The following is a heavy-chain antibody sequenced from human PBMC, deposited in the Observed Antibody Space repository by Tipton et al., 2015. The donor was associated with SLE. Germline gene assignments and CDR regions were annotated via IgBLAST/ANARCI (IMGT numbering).Heavy chain of an antibody. V-gene: IGHV4-34*01. CDR1: GGSFNGYH. J-gene: IGHJ4*02. D-gene: IGHD3-3*01. CDR2: INHSGST. CDR3: ARLPLRPPFDY. Sequence: TLSLTCAVYGGSFNGYHWSWIRQPPGKGLEWIGEINHSGSTNYNPSLKSRVTVSVDTSKNQFSLKLSSVTAADTAVYYCARLPLRPPFDYWGQGTLVTVSS.